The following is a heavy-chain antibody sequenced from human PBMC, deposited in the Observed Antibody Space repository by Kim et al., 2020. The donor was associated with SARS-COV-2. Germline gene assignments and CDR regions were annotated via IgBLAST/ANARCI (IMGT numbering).Heavy chain of an antibody. J-gene: IGHJ4*02. D-gene: IGHD3-10*01. CDR2: IVVGSGNT. CDR3: AAANITMVRGVINYFDY. V-gene: IGHV1-58*01. Sequence: SVKVSCKASGFTFTSSAVQWVRQARGQRLEWIGWIVVGSGNTNYAQKFQERVTITRDMSTSTAYMELSSLRSEDTAVYYCAAANITMVRGVINYFDYWGQGTLVTASS. CDR1: GFTFTSSA.